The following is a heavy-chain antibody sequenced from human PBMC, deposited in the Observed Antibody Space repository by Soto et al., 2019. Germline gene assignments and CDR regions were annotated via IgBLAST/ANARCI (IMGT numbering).Heavy chain of an antibody. CDR1: GFTFTRYS. Sequence: GGSLRLSCAASGFTFTRYSMNWVRQAPGKGLEWVSSISSTTNYIYYGGAMKGRFTISRDNAKNSLYLEMNSLRAEDTAVYYCARESEDLTSNFDYWGQGTLVTVSS. CDR3: ARESEDLTSNFDY. J-gene: IGHJ4*02. CDR2: ISSTTNYI. V-gene: IGHV3-21*06.